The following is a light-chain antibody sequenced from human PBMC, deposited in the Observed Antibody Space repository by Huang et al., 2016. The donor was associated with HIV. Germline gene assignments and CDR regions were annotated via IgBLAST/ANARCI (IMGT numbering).Light chain of an antibody. CDR1: ENVGRY. J-gene: IGKJ4*01. CDR3: QQSFTTVS. V-gene: IGKV1-39*01. CDR2: ATS. Sequence: DIQMTQSPSSLSAFVGDRIHIPCRASENVGRYLNWYQQKPGKAPRLLIYATSTLQSGVPSRFSGSGSGTYFTLTISNLQVEDVATYYCQQSFTTVSFGGGTRVEIK.